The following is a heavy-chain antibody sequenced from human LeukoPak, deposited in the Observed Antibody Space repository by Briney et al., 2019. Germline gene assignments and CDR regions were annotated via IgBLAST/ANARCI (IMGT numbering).Heavy chain of an antibody. V-gene: IGHV3-21*01. Sequence: PGGSLRLSCAASGFTFSSYSMNWVRQAPGRGLEWVSFISSSSSYIYYADSVKGRFTISRDNAKNSLYLQMNSLRAEDTAVYYCAREQWPSGSNHYYGMDVWGQGTTVTVSS. CDR2: ISSSSSYI. J-gene: IGHJ6*02. CDR1: GFTFSSYS. D-gene: IGHD6-19*01. CDR3: AREQWPSGSNHYYGMDV.